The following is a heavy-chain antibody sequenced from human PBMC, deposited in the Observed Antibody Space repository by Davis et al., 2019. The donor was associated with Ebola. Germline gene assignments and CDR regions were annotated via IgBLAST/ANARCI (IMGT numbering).Heavy chain of an antibody. J-gene: IGHJ5*02. D-gene: IGHD2-21*02. CDR3: ARGVCCGGDCPYNWFDP. CDR1: GYTFTNYY. V-gene: IGHV1-46*01. Sequence: AASVKVSCKASGYTFTNYYMHWVRQAPGQGLEWMGIINPSGGSTSYAQKFQGRVTITADKSTSTAYMELSSLRSEDTAVYYCARGVCCGGDCPYNWFDPWGQGTLVTVSS. CDR2: INPSGGST.